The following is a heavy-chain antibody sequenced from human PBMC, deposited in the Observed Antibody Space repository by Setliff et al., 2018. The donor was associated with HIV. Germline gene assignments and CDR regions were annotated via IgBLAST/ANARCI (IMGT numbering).Heavy chain of an antibody. D-gene: IGHD3-3*01. J-gene: IGHJ5*02. Sequence: ASVKVSCKASGYTFTSYAMHWVRQAPGQRLEWMGWINAGNGNTKYSQKFQGRVTITRDTSTSTAYMELSSLRSEDTAVYYCARREAEWPFNWFDPWGQGTLVTVS. CDR2: INAGNGNT. CDR1: GYTFTSYA. V-gene: IGHV1-3*01. CDR3: ARREAEWPFNWFDP.